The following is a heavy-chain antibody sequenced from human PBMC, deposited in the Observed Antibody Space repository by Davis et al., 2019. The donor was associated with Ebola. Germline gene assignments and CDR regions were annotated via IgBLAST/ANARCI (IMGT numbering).Heavy chain of an antibody. D-gene: IGHD1-14*01. V-gene: IGHV1-58*02. Sequence: SVKVSCKTSGFTFSSSGMQWVRQARGQRLEWIGGIVVGSGNTNYAQKFRERLTMTREMSTSTAYMELRSLRFEDTAVYYCATTAGTVGKFDLWGQGALVTVSS. CDR3: ATTAGTVGKFDL. CDR1: GFTFSSSG. J-gene: IGHJ4*02. CDR2: IVVGSGNT.